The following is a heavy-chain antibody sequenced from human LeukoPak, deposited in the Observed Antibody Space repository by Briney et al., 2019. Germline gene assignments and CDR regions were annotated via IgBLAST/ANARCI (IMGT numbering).Heavy chain of an antibody. J-gene: IGHJ4*02. CDR1: GFTFSSYS. V-gene: IGHV3-21*01. CDR2: ISSSSSYI. Sequence: GGSLRLSCAASGFTFSSYSMNWVRQAPGKGLEWVSSISSSSSYIYYADSVRGRFTISRDNAKNSLYLQMNSLRAEDTAVYYCARREVTREIDYWGQGPWSPSPQ. CDR3: ARREVTREIDY. D-gene: IGHD5-18*01.